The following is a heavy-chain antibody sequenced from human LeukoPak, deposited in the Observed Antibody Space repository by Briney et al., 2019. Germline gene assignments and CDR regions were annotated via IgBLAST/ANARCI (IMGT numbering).Heavy chain of an antibody. D-gene: IGHD3-16*01. CDR3: ATGYGSGWLHA. CDR1: GGSINRGY. Sequence: PSETLSLTCTVSGGSINRGYWVWIRQPPGEGLEWIGYILSSGTTYYNPSLHSRPIIAVDTTENQFSLRLSCVTAADSAVYYCATGYGSGWLHAWGQRTLVTVSS. J-gene: IGHJ5*02. CDR2: ILSSGTT. V-gene: IGHV4-59*06.